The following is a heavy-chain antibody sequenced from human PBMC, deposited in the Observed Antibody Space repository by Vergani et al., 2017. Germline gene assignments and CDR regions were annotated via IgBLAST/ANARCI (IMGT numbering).Heavy chain of an antibody. J-gene: IGHJ4*02. CDR1: GLTFSSYS. Sequence: EVQLVESGGGLVKPGGSLRLSCAASGLTFSSYSMNWVRQAPGKGLEWVSSISSSSSYIYYADSVKGRFTISRDNAKNSLYLQMNSLRAEDTAVYYCARAGPWLQLWSFDYWGQGTLVTVSS. CDR2: ISSSSSYI. V-gene: IGHV3-21*01. D-gene: IGHD5-18*01. CDR3: ARAGPWLQLWSFDY.